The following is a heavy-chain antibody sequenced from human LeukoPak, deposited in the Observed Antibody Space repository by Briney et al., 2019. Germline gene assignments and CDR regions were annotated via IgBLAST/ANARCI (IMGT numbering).Heavy chain of an antibody. J-gene: IGHJ4*02. CDR3: ARDYYYHNSGFFGY. CDR2: IYSSGST. CDR1: GDSISSYY. D-gene: IGHD3-22*01. V-gene: IGHV4-4*07. Sequence: SETLSLTCTVSGDSISSYYWSWIRQPAEKGLEWIGRIYSSGSTNYNPSLKSRVTMPADTSKNQFSLRLSSLTAADTAVYFCARDYYYHNSGFFGYWGQGTLVTVSS.